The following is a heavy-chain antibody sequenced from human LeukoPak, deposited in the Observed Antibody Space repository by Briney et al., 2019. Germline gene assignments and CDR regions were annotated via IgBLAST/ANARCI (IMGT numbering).Heavy chain of an antibody. D-gene: IGHD3-10*01. J-gene: IGHJ4*02. V-gene: IGHV4-34*01. Sequence: SETLSLTCAVYGGSFSGYYWSWIRQPPGKGLEWIGEINHSGSTNYNPSLKSRVTISVDTSKNQLSLKLSSVTAADTAVYYCAARGGMVRGHYYFDYWGQGTLVTVSS. CDR1: GGSFSGYY. CDR3: AARGGMVRGHYYFDY. CDR2: INHSGST.